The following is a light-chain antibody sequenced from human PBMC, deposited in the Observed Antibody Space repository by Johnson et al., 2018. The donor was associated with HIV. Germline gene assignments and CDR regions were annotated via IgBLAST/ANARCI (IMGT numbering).Light chain of an antibody. J-gene: IGLJ1*01. CDR3: GTWDSSLSAHYA. CDR2: ENN. CDR1: SSNIESNY. V-gene: IGLV1-51*02. Sequence: QSVLTQPPSVSAAPGQKVTISCSGRSSNIESNYVSWYQQLPGAIPKLLIFENNKRPSGIPDRFSGSKSGTSATLGIAGLQTGDEADYYCGTWDSSLSAHYAFGTGTKITVL.